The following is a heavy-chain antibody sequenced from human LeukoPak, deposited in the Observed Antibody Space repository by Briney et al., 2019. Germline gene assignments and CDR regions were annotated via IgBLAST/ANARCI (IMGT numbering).Heavy chain of an antibody. J-gene: IGHJ5*02. D-gene: IGHD4-17*01. CDR3: ARDFGDYPNWFDP. V-gene: IGHV3-30*03. CDR2: ISYDGSNK. CDR1: GFTFSGYG. Sequence: GGSLRLSCAASGFTFSGYGMHWVRQAPGKGLEWMSFISYDGSNKYYADPVKGRFTISRDNSKNTLYLQMNSLRAEDTAVYYCARDFGDYPNWFDPWGQGTLVTVSS.